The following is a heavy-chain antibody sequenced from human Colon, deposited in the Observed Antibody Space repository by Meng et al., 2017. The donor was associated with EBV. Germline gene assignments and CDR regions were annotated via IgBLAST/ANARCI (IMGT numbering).Heavy chain of an antibody. V-gene: IGHV4-31*03. CDR2: IYYSGST. J-gene: IGHJ2*01. D-gene: IGHD4-17*01. Sequence: QVQLQESGPGLVKPSQTLSLTCTVPGGSISRGGYYWSWIRQHPGKGLEYIGFIYYSGSTYYIPSLKSRVIISVDTSKNQFSLRLNSVTAADTAVYYCASLYGDSSVWYLDLWGRGTLVTVAS. CDR3: ASLYGDSSVWYLDL. CDR1: GGSISRGGYY.